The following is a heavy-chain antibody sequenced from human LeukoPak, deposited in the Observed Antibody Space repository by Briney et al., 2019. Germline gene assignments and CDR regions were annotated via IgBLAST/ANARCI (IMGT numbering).Heavy chain of an antibody. V-gene: IGHV1-46*01. CDR1: GYTFTSYG. Sequence: ASVKVSCKASGYTFTSYGISWVRQAPGQGLEWMGIINPSGGSTSYAQKFQGRVTMTRDMSTSTVYMELSSLRSEDTAVYYCLVRAHYYYYMDVWGKGTTVTVSS. CDR3: LVRAHYYYYMDV. CDR2: INPSGGST. J-gene: IGHJ6*03. D-gene: IGHD3-10*01.